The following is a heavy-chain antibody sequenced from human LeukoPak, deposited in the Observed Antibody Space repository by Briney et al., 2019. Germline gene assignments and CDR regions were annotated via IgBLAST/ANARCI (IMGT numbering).Heavy chain of an antibody. CDR3: AREAPSTMVRGVIT. J-gene: IGHJ5*02. V-gene: IGHV4-39*07. CDR2: IYYSGST. D-gene: IGHD3-10*01. Sequence: PSETLSLTCTVSGGSISSYYWGWIRQPPGKGLEWIGSIYYSGSTYYNPSLKSRVTISVDTSKNQFSLKLSSVTAADTAVYYCAREAPSTMVRGVITWGQGTLVTVSS. CDR1: GGSISSYY.